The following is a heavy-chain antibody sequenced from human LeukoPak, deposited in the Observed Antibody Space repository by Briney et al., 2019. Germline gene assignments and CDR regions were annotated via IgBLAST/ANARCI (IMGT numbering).Heavy chain of an antibody. CDR3: ARGGTYQPLLCD. CDR1: GFTLSSYS. J-gene: IGHJ4*02. CDR2: IISSSSYI. V-gene: IGHV3-21*01. Sequence: GPSLRPFCAASGFTLSSYSMKWVRQDPGKGMVLFSSIISSSSYIFYADSVKGRLTIARVHAEICMLLQMTSLRAEDTAVYYCARGGTYQPLLCDGGQGTLVTVSS. D-gene: IGHD2-2*01.